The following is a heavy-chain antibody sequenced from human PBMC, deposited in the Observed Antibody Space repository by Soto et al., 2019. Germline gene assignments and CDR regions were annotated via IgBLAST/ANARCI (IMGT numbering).Heavy chain of an antibody. D-gene: IGHD3-10*01. J-gene: IGHJ6*03. CDR2: ISAYNGNT. CDR1: GYTFTSYG. CDR3: ARIWPEVLWFGELLGRPMDV. Sequence: ASVKVSCKASGYTFTSYGISWVRQAPGQGLEWMGWISAYNGNTNYAQKLQGRVTMTTDTSTSTAYMELRSLRSDDTAVYYCARIWPEVLWFGELLGRPMDVPGKGTMVTVSS. V-gene: IGHV1-18*01.